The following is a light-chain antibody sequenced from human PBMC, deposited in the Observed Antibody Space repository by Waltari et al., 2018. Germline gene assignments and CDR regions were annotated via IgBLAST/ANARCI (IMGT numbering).Light chain of an antibody. CDR2: GVS. CDR3: CSYANAKWV. CDR1: RSDVGAYDY. V-gene: IGLV2-11*01. J-gene: IGLJ3*02. Sequence: QSVLTQPRSVSGSPGQSVAISCTGTRSDVGAYDYVSWYQQYPGKAPKVMIYGVSKRPSGVPVRFSGSKSGNTASLTISGLQAEDEADYYCCSYANAKWVFGGGTRLTVL.